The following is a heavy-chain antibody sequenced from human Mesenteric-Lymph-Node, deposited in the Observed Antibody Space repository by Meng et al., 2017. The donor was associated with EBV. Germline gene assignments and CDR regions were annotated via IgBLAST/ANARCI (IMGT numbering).Heavy chain of an antibody. CDR2: IYHSGTT. D-gene: IGHD3-10*01. CDR3: ASRHGSEIYVGFVP. CDR1: GGSTSSGFW. Sequence: VRLRESVPGRVTPAGPLSLTCAVSGGSTSSGFWLYWVHQPPREGLEWIGQIYHSGTTYYNPSLADRITISVDKSKNILSLNLTSVPAADTAVYFCASRHGSEIYVGFVPWGQGTLVTVSS. V-gene: IGHV4-4*01. J-gene: IGHJ5*02.